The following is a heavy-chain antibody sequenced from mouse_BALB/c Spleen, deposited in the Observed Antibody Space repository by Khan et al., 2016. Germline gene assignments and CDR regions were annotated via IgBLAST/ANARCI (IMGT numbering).Heavy chain of an antibody. CDR1: GFNIKDYY. V-gene: IGHV14-4*02. CDR2: IDPENGAT. J-gene: IGHJ2*01. CDR3: NAIYYGNYIYFDY. D-gene: IGHD2-1*01. Sequence: EVELVESGAELVRSGASVRLSCTASGFNIKDYYIHWVKQRPEQGLEWIGWIDPENGATEYAPKFQGKATMTADTSSNTAYLQLSRLTSEDTAVYYGNAIYYGNYIYFDYWGQGTTLTVSS.